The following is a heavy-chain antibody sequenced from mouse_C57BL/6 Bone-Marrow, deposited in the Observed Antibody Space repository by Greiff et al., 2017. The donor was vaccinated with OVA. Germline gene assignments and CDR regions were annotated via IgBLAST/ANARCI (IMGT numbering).Heavy chain of an antibody. CDR2: IYPRSGNT. Sequence: QVQLQQSGAELARPGASVKLSCKASGYTFTSYGISWVKQRTGQGLEWIGEIYPRSGNTYYNEKFKGKATLTADKSSSTAYMELRSLTSEDSAVYFSAREDYYGSGHWYFSVWGTGTTVTVSA. CDR3: AREDYYGSGHWYFSV. J-gene: IGHJ1*03. V-gene: IGHV1-81*01. CDR1: GYTFTSYG. D-gene: IGHD1-1*01.